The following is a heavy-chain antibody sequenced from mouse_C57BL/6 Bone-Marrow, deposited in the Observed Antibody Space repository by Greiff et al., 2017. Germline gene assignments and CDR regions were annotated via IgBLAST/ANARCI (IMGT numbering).Heavy chain of an antibody. Sequence: LQQPGAELVKPGASVKLSCKASGYTFTSYWMQWVKQRPGQGLEWIGEIDPSDSYTNYNQKFKGKATLTVDTSSSTAYMQLSSLTSEDSAVYYCARGGLPGWFAYWGQGTLVTVSA. CDR2: IDPSDSYT. CDR1: GYTFTSYW. D-gene: IGHD2-10*01. V-gene: IGHV1-50*01. J-gene: IGHJ3*01. CDR3: ARGGLPGWFAY.